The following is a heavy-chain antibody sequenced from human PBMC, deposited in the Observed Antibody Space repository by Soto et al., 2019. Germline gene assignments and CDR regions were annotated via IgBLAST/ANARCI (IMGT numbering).Heavy chain of an antibody. D-gene: IGHD3-3*02. CDR3: ASLIYVSSNFYDKDY. Sequence: PGGSLRLSCAASGFTFSGSSMHWVRQASGKGLEWVARSRSKANNYATTYAASVKGRFTISRDESKNTTYLQMNSLKTEDTAIYYCASLIYVSSNFYDKDYWGQGTLVTGSS. CDR2: SRSKANNYAT. J-gene: IGHJ4*02. V-gene: IGHV3-73*01. CDR1: GFTFSGSS.